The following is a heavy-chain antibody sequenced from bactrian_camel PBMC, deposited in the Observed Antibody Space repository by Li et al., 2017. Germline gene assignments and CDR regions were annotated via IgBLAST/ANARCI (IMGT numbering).Heavy chain of an antibody. Sequence: VQLVESGGGLVQAGGSLRLSCAASGFTFSMYVMSWARQAPGKGLEWVSTIDSGGGTYYANSVKGRFTVSRDNAKNTVYLQMNSLKPEDRAMCYCASESNWSNCCWGFDGGPGTQVTVS. CDR2: IDSGGGT. CDR3: ASESNWSNCCWGFD. CDR1: GFTFSMYV. V-gene: IGHV3S40*01. J-gene: IGHJ4*01. D-gene: IGHD5*01.